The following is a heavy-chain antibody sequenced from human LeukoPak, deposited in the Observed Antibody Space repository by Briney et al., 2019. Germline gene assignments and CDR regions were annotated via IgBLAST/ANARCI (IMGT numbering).Heavy chain of an antibody. CDR1: GFTFSSYA. CDR2: ISGSGGST. Sequence: GGSLRLSCAASGFTFSSYAMSWVRQAPGKGLEWVSAISGSGGSTDYADSVKGRFTISRDNSKNTLYLQMNSLRAEDTAVYYCAEGNSYSYWDTYYFDYWGQGTLVTVSS. D-gene: IGHD5-18*01. V-gene: IGHV3-23*01. CDR3: AEGNSYSYWDTYYFDY. J-gene: IGHJ4*02.